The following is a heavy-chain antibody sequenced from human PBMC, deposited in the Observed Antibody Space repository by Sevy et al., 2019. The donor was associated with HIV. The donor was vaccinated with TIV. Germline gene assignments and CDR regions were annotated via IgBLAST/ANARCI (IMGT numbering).Heavy chain of an antibody. CDR1: GFTVSSNY. CDR3: ARGYCSGGACHPGYSDS. V-gene: IGHV3-66*01. CDR2: IYSNGNT. D-gene: IGHD2-15*01. Sequence: GGSLRLSCAASGFTVSSNYMNWVRQAPGKGLEWVSIIYSNGNTYYADSVKGRFTISRDNSKNTLSLQMNALRAEDTAMYYCARGYCSGGACHPGYSDSWGQGTLVTVSS. J-gene: IGHJ4*02.